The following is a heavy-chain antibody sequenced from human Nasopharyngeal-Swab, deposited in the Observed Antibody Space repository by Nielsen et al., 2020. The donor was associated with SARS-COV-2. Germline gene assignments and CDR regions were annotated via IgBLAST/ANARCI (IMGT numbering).Heavy chain of an antibody. CDR3: ARVHSYMTTVSDYWYFDL. CDR2: IYHSGST. CDR1: GYSMNSGYY. V-gene: IGHV4-38-2*01. J-gene: IGHJ2*01. Sequence: GSLRLSCAVSGYSMNSGYYWGWIRQPPGKGLEWTGSIYHSGSTYYNPSLKSRVTISVDTSKNQFSLKLSSVTAADTAVYYCARVHSYMTTVSDYWYFDLWGRGTLVTVSS. D-gene: IGHD4-11*01.